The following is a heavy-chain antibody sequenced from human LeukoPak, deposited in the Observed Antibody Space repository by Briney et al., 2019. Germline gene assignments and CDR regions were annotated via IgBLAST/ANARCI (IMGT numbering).Heavy chain of an antibody. CDR2: FDPEDGET. V-gene: IGHV1-24*01. CDR1: GYTLTELS. Sequence: ASVKVSCKVSGYTLTELSMHWVRQAPGKGLEWMGGFDPEDGETIYAQKFQGRVTMTEDTPTDTAYMELSSLRSEDTAVYYCAAGGAIFGGAHKREFWGKGPTVTVPS. CDR3: AAGGAIFGGAHKREF. J-gene: IGHJ6*04. D-gene: IGHD3-3*01.